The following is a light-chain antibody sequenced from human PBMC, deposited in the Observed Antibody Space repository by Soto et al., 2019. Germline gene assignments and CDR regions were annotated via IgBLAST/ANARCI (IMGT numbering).Light chain of an antibody. J-gene: IGLJ3*02. Sequence: QSVLTHPPSASGTPGQRVTISCSGSSSNIGSNYVYWYQQLPGTAPKLLIYRNNQRPSGVPDRFSGSKSGTSASLAISGLRSEDEADYYCISYIPSTTTHWVFGGGTKVTVL. V-gene: IGLV1-47*01. CDR1: SSNIGSNY. CDR3: ISYIPSTTTHWV. CDR2: RNN.